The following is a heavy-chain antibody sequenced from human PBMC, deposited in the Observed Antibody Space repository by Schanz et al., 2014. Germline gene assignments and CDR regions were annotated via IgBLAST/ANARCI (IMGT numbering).Heavy chain of an antibody. CDR1: GFTFSRFG. Sequence: QVQLVESGGGVVRPGRSLRLSCATSGFTFSRFGMHWVRQAPGKGPEWVAVISYDGTNEYYAESVKGRFTISRDNAKNTFYLHMNSLRNEDTAVYFCARDLSSLIQGDVWGKGTTVTVSS. D-gene: IGHD2-2*01. CDR3: ARDLSSLIQGDV. V-gene: IGHV3-30*03. CDR2: ISYDGTNE. J-gene: IGHJ6*04.